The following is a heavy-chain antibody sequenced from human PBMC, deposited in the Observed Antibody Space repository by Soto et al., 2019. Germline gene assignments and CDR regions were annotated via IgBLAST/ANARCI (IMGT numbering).Heavy chain of an antibody. Sequence: QVTLKESGPVLVKPTETLTLTCTVSGFSLTNDRMGVSWIRQPPGMALEWLAHIFSNDEKVYSTSLKTRLTISRDTSKSQVVLTMTNMDPVDTATYYCARTRDYDILTGFTYYYYDMDVWGQGTTVTVSS. J-gene: IGHJ6*02. CDR1: GFSLTNDRMG. CDR2: IFSNDEK. V-gene: IGHV2-26*01. D-gene: IGHD3-9*01. CDR3: ARTRDYDILTGFTYYYYDMDV.